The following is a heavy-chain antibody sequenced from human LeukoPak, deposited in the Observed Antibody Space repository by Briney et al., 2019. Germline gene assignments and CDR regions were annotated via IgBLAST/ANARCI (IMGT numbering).Heavy chain of an antibody. CDR2: INPNSGGT. CDR3: ARVRRDDILTGYYFAVDYYYGMDV. V-gene: IGHV1-2*04. J-gene: IGHJ6*02. D-gene: IGHD3-9*01. CDR1: GYTFTGYY. Sequence: GASVKVSCKASGYTFTGYYMHWVRQAPGQGLEWMGWINPNSGGTNYAQKFQGWVTMTRDTSISTAYMEPSSLRSEDTAVYYCARVRRDDILTGYYFAVDYYYGMDVWGQGTTVTVSS.